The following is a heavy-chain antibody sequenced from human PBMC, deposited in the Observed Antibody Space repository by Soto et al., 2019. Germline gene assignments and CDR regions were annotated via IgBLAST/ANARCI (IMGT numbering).Heavy chain of an antibody. Sequence: QVQLVQSGAEVKKPGSSVKVSCKASGGTFSSYTISWVRQAPGQGLEWMGRIIPILGIANYAQKFQGRVTITADKSTSIXYMELSSMRSEDTAVYYCAREGYSGYEAPIPWFDPWGQGTLVTVSS. D-gene: IGHD5-12*01. CDR3: AREGYSGYEAPIPWFDP. V-gene: IGHV1-69*02. CDR2: IIPILGIA. J-gene: IGHJ5*02. CDR1: GGTFSSYT.